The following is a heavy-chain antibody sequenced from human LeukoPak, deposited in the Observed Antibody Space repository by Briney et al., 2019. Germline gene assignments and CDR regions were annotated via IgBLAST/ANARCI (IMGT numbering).Heavy chain of an antibody. J-gene: IGHJ5*02. D-gene: IGHD3-3*01. V-gene: IGHV4-34*01. CDR2: INHSGST. Sequence: KSSETLSLTCAVYGGSFSGYYWSWIRQPPGKGLEWIGEINHSGSTNYNPSLKSRVTISVDTSKNQFSLKLSSVTAADTAVYYCARALKYYDFWSSYRGYPNWFDPWGQGTLVTVSS. CDR1: GGSFSGYY. CDR3: ARALKYYDFWSSYRGYPNWFDP.